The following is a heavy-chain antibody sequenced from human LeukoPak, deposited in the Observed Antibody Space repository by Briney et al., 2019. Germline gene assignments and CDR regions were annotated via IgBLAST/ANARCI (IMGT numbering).Heavy chain of an antibody. D-gene: IGHD3-16*01. J-gene: IGHJ1*01. CDR3: ARRGGYGSYFFQH. Sequence: GGSLRLSCAASGFTFSSYSMNWVRQAPGKGLEWVSYISSSSRTIYYADSVKGRFTISRDNAKNSPYLQMNSLRAEDTAVYYCARRGGYGSYFFQHWGQGTLVTVSS. CDR1: GFTFSSYS. V-gene: IGHV3-48*04. CDR2: ISSSSRTI.